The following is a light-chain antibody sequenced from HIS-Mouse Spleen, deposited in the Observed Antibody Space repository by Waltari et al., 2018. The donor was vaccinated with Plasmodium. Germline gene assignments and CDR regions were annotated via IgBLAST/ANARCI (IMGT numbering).Light chain of an antibody. CDR2: AAS. J-gene: IGKJ4*01. V-gene: IGKV1-39*01. CDR1: QSISSY. Sequence: DIQMTQSPSSLSASVGDRVTITCRASQSISSYLNWYQQKQGIAPKLLIYAASSLQSGVPSRCSGSGSGTDFTLTISSLQPEDFATYYCQQSYSTPLTFGGGTKVEIK. CDR3: QQSYSTPLT.